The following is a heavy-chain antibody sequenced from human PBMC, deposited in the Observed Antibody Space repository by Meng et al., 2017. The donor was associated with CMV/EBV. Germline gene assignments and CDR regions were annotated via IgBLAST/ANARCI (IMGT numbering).Heavy chain of an antibody. CDR2: ISYDGSNK. V-gene: IGHV3-30-3*01. J-gene: IGHJ6*02. D-gene: IGHD6-6*01. Sequence: GESLKISCAASGFTSSSYAMHWVRQAPGKGLEWVAVISYDGSNKYYADSVKGRFTISRDNSKNTLYLQMNSLRAEDTAVYYCARDLSGQLVPATLNYYYYYGMDVWGQGTTVTVSS. CDR3: ARDLSGQLVPATLNYYYYYGMDV. CDR1: GFTSSSYA.